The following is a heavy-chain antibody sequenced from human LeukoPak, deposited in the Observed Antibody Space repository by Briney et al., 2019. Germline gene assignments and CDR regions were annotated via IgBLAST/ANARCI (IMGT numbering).Heavy chain of an antibody. D-gene: IGHD5-18*01. CDR2: INHSGST. CDR3: ARLQLWLAPYWFDP. V-gene: IGHV4-34*01. J-gene: IGHJ5*02. CDR1: GGSFSGYY. Sequence: SETLSLTCAVYGGSFSGYYWSWIRQPPGKGLEWIGEINHSGSTNYNPSLKSRVTISVDTSKNQFSLKLSSVTAADTAVYYCARLQLWLAPYWFDPWGQGTLVTVSS.